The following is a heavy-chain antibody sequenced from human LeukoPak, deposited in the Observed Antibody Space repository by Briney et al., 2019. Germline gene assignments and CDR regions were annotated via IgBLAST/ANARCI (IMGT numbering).Heavy chain of an antibody. Sequence: SETLSLTCTVSGGSISSYYWSWIRQPPGKGLEWIGYTYYSGSTNYNPSLKSRVTISVDTSKNQFSLKLSSVTAADTAVYYCARHVPHGYGDYVPFDLWGRGTLVTVSS. J-gene: IGHJ2*01. CDR2: TYYSGST. CDR1: GGSISSYY. D-gene: IGHD4-17*01. V-gene: IGHV4-59*08. CDR3: ARHVPHGYGDYVPFDL.